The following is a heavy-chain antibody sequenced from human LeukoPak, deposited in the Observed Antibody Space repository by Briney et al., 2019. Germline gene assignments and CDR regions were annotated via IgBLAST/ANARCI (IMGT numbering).Heavy chain of an antibody. V-gene: IGHV3-21*01. Sequence: GGSLRLSCAASGFTFSSYSMNWVRQAPGEGLEWISSISSSRSYIYYADSVKGRFTISRDHAKNSLYLQMNSLRAEDTAVYYCARDDRDWGYSYGYEVSAWFDPWGQGTLVTVSS. CDR3: ARDDRDWGYSYGYEVSAWFDP. CDR2: ISSSRSYI. D-gene: IGHD5-18*01. J-gene: IGHJ5*02. CDR1: GFTFSSYS.